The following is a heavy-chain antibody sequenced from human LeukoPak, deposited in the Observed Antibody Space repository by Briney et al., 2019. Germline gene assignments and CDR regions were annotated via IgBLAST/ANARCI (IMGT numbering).Heavy chain of an antibody. CDR3: AKESVAGSAGY. Sequence: GRSLRLSCAASGFTFSSYGMHWVRQAPGKGLEWVAVISYDGTNKYYADSLKGRCTISRDNSRNTLYLQMNSLRPEDTAVYYCAKESVAGSAGYWGQGTLVTVSS. D-gene: IGHD6-19*01. J-gene: IGHJ4*02. V-gene: IGHV3-30*18. CDR2: ISYDGTNK. CDR1: GFTFSSYG.